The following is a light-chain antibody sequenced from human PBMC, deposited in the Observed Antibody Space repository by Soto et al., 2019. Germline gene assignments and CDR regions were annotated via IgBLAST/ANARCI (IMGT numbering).Light chain of an antibody. CDR1: QSVAAY. J-gene: IGKJ4*01. Sequence: VLTQSPDTLSLSPGEGATLSCRASQSVAAYFAWYQQRPGQAPRLLIYDASKRATGIPARFTGSGSGRDFTLTISSLEPEDFAVYYCQQHHTWPGTFGRGTTVEIK. CDR3: QQHHTWPGT. CDR2: DAS. V-gene: IGKV3-11*02.